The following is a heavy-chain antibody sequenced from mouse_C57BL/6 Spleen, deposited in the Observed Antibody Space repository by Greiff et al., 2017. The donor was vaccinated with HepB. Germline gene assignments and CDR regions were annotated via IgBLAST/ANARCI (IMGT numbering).Heavy chain of an antibody. CDR2: INYDGSST. CDR3: ARDSSGPHYYAMDY. J-gene: IGHJ4*01. V-gene: IGHV5-16*01. D-gene: IGHD3-2*02. Sequence: EVKLMESEGGLVQPGSSMKLSCTASGFTFSDYYMAWVRQVPEKGLEWVANINYDGSSTYYLDSLKSRFIISRDNAKNILYLEMSSLKSEDTATYYCARDSSGPHYYAMDYWGQGTSVTVSS. CDR1: GFTFSDYY.